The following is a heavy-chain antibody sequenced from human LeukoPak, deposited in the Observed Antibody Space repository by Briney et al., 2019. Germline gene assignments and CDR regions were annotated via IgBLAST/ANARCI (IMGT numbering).Heavy chain of an antibody. CDR2: ISSSSSTI. Sequence: GGTLRLSCAASGFTFSSYGMNWVRQAPGKGLEWVSYISSSSSTIYYADSVKGRFTMSRDNAKNSLYLQMNSLRAEDTALYYCAKVSGSGSYYTPDAFDIWGQGTMVTVSS. CDR3: AKVSGSGSYYTPDAFDI. D-gene: IGHD3-10*01. V-gene: IGHV3-48*04. J-gene: IGHJ3*02. CDR1: GFTFSSYG.